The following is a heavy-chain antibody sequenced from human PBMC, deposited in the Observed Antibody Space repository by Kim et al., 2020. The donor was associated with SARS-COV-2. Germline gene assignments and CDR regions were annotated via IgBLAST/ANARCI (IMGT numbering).Heavy chain of an antibody. V-gene: IGHV3-33*01. J-gene: IGHJ4*02. CDR3: ARDVHSYYFDY. D-gene: IGHD3-10*02. Sequence: KYYADSVRGQLTISRDNANNTLFLQLNSLTAEDTAVYYCARDVHSYYFDYGGQGTLVTVAS. CDR2: K.